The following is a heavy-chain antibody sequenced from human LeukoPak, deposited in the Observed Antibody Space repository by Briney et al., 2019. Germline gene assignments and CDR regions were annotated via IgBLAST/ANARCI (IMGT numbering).Heavy chain of an antibody. CDR2: ISSSSSYI. CDR1: GFTFSSYS. J-gene: IGHJ4*02. CDR3: ASQDITSGYDYPFDY. D-gene: IGHD5-12*01. V-gene: IGHV3-21*01. Sequence: GRSLRLSCAASGFTFSSYSMNWVRQAPGKGLEWVSSISSSSSYIYYADSVKGRFTISRDNAKNSLYLQMNSLRAEDTAVYYCASQDITSGYDYPFDYWGQGTLVTVSS.